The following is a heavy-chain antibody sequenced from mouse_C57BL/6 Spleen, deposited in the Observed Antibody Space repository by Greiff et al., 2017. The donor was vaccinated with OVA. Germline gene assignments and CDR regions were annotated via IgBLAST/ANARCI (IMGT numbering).Heavy chain of an antibody. CDR1: GYSFTDYN. D-gene: IGHD1-1*01. CDR3: ARALITTVRAMDY. J-gene: IGHJ4*01. V-gene: IGHV1-39*01. CDR2: INPNYGTT. Sequence: VQLKQSGPELVKPGASVKISCKASGYSFTDYNMNWVKQSNGKSLEWIGVINPNYGTTSYNQKFKGKATLTVDQSSSTAYMQLNSLTSEDSAVHYCARALITTVRAMDYWGQGTSVTVSS.